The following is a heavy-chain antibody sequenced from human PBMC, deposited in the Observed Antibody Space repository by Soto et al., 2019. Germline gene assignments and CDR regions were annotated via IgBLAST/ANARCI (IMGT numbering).Heavy chain of an antibody. D-gene: IGHD3-3*01. V-gene: IGHV4-39*01. CDR1: GGSISSSSYY. CDR3: ARHRGVLRFLEWLPEFDY. J-gene: IGHJ4*02. Sequence: QLQLQESGPGLVKPSETLSLTCTVSGGSISSSSYYWGWIRQPPGKGLEWIGSIYYSGSTYYNPSLKSRVTISVDTSKHQFSLKLSSVTAADTAVYYCARHRGVLRFLEWLPEFDYWGQGTLVTVSS. CDR2: IYYSGST.